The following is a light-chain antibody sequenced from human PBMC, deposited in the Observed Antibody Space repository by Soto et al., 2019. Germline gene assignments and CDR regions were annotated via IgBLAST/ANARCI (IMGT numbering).Light chain of an antibody. CDR2: DVS. CDR1: SSDVGGYNY. J-gene: IGLJ1*01. V-gene: IGLV2-14*01. CDR3: SSYTCSSTRYV. Sequence: QSALTQPASVSGSPGQSITISCTGTSSDVGGYNYVSWYQQHPGKAPKLMIYDVSNRPSGVSNRFSGSKSGNTASLTISGLQAEDEADYYCSSYTCSSTRYVFGTGTKVTVL.